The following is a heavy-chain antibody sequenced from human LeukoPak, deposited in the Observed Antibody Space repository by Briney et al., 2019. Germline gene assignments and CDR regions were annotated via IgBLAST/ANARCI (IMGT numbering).Heavy chain of an antibody. CDR1: GGSISSSSYY. CDR2: IYYSGST. Sequence: SETLSLTCTVSGGSISSSSYYWGWIRQPPGKGLEWIGSIYYSGSTYYNPSLKSRVTISVDTSNNQFSLKLSSVTAADTAVYYCARQQGLYYFDYWGQGTLVTVSS. CDR3: ARQQGLYYFDY. J-gene: IGHJ4*02. V-gene: IGHV4-39*01.